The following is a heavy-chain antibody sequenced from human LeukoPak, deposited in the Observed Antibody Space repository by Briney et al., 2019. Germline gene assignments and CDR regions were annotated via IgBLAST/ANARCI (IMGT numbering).Heavy chain of an antibody. CDR1: GFTLISYA. D-gene: IGHD5-12*01. CDR2: ISNDGSNK. Sequence: GGCLRLSCAAPGFTLISYAMHSVRQAPRKGLGWVSVISNDGSNKYYAASVKGRFTISRDNSKNTLYLQMNSLRAEDTAVYYCARVGYSGYGGAPPPDYWGKGTLVTVSS. J-gene: IGHJ4*02. CDR3: ARVGYSGYGGAPPPDY. V-gene: IGHV3-30*04.